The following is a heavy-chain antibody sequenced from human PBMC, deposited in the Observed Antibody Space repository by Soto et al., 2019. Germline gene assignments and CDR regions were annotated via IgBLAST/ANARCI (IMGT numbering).Heavy chain of an antibody. J-gene: IGHJ6*02. V-gene: IGHV1-18*01. CDR1: GYTFTSYG. D-gene: IGHD2-15*01. Sequence: QVQLVQSGAEVKKPGASVKVSCKASGYTFTSYGISWVRQAPGQGLEWMGWISAYNGNTNYAQKLPGRATMTTDTSTSTAYMELRSLSSDDTAVYYCARGYCSGGSCYPGFNYYYGMDVWGQGTTVTVSS. CDR3: ARGYCSGGSCYPGFNYYYGMDV. CDR2: ISAYNGNT.